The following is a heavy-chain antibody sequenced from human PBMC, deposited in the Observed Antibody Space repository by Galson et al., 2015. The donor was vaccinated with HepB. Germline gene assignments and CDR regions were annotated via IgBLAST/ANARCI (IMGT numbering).Heavy chain of an antibody. V-gene: IGHV1-18*04. D-gene: IGHD3-10*01. CDR1: GYTFTTNG. Sequence: SVKVSCKASGYTFTTNGISWVRQAPGQGLEWMGWISANSGNTKYAQNLQGRVTLTRDTSTSTAYLELRSLRSDDTAAYYCARDRYYRFDDWGEGTLVTDSS. CDR3: ARDRYYRFDD. CDR2: ISANSGNT. J-gene: IGHJ4*02.